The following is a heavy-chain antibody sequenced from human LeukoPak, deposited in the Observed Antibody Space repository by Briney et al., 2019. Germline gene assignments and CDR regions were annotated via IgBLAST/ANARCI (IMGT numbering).Heavy chain of an antibody. CDR3: ARERITMVRGVTRYFDY. Sequence: PSETLSLTCTVSGGSISSYYWSWIRQPAGKGLEWIGRIYTSGSTNYNPSLKSRVTMSVDTSKNQLSLKLSSVTAADTAVYYCARERITMVRGVTRYFDYWGQGTLVTVSS. CDR1: GGSISSYY. J-gene: IGHJ4*02. V-gene: IGHV4-4*07. D-gene: IGHD3-10*01. CDR2: IYTSGST.